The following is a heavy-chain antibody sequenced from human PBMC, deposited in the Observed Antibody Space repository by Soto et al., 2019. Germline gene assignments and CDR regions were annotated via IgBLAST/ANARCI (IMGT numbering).Heavy chain of an antibody. V-gene: IGHV3-23*01. D-gene: IGHD2-2*01. CDR3: AKGGSTRRWPYYYGMDV. CDR2: ISGSGGST. J-gene: IGHJ6*02. CDR1: GFTFSSYA. Sequence: EVQLLESGGGLVQPGGSLRLSCAASGFTFSSYAMSWVRQAPGKGLEWVSAISGSGGSTYYADSVKGRFTISRDNSKNTLYLQKHSLRGRDTAVYYCAKGGSTRRWPYYYGMDVWGQGTTVTVSS.